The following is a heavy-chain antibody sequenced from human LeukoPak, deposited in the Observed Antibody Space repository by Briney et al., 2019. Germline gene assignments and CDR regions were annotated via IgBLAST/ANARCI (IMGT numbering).Heavy chain of an antibody. CDR2: IYYSGST. Sequence: SETLSLTCTVSGGSISSYYWSWIRQPPGKGLEWIGYIYYSGSTNYNPSLKSRVTISVDTSKNQFSLKLSSVTAADTAVYYCARKTGEQFDYWGQGTLVTVSS. CDR3: ARKTGEQFDY. V-gene: IGHV4-59*01. D-gene: IGHD7-27*01. J-gene: IGHJ4*02. CDR1: GGSISSYY.